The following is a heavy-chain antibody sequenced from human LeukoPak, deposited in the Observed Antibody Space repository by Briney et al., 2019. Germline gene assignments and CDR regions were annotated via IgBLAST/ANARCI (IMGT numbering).Heavy chain of an antibody. CDR3: ASTGSSSPYYYYGMDV. Sequence: GESLRISCKGSGYSFTSYWISWVRQMPGKGLEWMGRIDPSDSYTNYSPSFQGHVTISADKSISTAYLQWSSLKASDTAMYYCASTGSSSPYYYYGMDVWGQGTTVTVSS. D-gene: IGHD6-13*01. J-gene: IGHJ6*02. V-gene: IGHV5-10-1*01. CDR2: IDPSDSYT. CDR1: GYSFTSYW.